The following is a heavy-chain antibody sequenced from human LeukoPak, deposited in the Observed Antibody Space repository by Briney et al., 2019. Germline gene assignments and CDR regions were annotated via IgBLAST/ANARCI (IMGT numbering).Heavy chain of an antibody. CDR1: GGSFSGYY. V-gene: IGHV4-34*01. Sequence: SETLSLTCAVYGGSFSGYYWSWIRQPPGKGLEWIGEINHSGSTNYNPSLKSRVTISVDTSKNQFSLKLSSVTAADTAVYYCARGDFWSGYYRTIHWYFDLWGHGTLVSVSS. D-gene: IGHD3-3*01. CDR3: ARGDFWSGYYRTIHWYFDL. CDR2: INHSGST. J-gene: IGHJ2*01.